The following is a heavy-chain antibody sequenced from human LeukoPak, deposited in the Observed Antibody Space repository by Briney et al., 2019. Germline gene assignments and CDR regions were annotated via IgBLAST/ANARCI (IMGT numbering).Heavy chain of an antibody. CDR2: ISSSSSYI. Sequence: GGSLTLSCAASGFTFSSYSMNWVRHAPRQGLEWVSSISSSSSYIYYADSVKGRFTISRDNAKNSLYLQMNSLRAEDTAVYYCARDGPGSYYDILTGYLALDDNFDYWGQGTLVTVSS. CDR1: GFTFSSYS. V-gene: IGHV3-21*01. J-gene: IGHJ4*02. CDR3: ARDGPGSYYDILTGYLALDDNFDY. D-gene: IGHD3-9*01.